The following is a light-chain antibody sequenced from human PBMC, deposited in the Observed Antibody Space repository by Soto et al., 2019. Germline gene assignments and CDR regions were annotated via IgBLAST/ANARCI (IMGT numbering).Light chain of an antibody. Sequence: QSVLTQPASVSGSPGQSITISCTGTSSDVGGYNYVSWYQQHPGKAPKLMIYDVSNRPSGVSNRFSGSKSGNTASLTISGLQAEDEADYYCRSYTSSTTPSVFGTGPKVTVL. J-gene: IGLJ1*01. CDR2: DVS. CDR1: SSDVGGYNY. CDR3: RSYTSSTTPSV. V-gene: IGLV2-14*01.